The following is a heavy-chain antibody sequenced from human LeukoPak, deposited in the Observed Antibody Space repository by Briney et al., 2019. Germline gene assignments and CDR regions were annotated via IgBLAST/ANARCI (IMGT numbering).Heavy chain of an antibody. CDR3: ARDFRSYFDY. J-gene: IGHJ4*02. Sequence: GASVKVSCKASGGTFSSYAISWVRQAPGQGLEWMGGIIPIFGTANYAQKFQGRVTITADESTSTAYMELSSLRSEDTAVHYCARDFRSYFDYWGQGTLVTVSS. CDR1: GGTFSSYA. CDR2: IIPIFGTA. V-gene: IGHV1-69*13.